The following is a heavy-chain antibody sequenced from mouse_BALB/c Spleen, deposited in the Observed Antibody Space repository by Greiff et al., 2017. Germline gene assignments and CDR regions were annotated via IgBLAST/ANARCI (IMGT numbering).Heavy chain of an antibody. D-gene: IGHD2-1*01. J-gene: IGHJ4*01. CDR2: ISSGGST. V-gene: IGHV5-6-5*01. CDR3: ARVGNSHYYYAMDY. CDR1: GFTFTSYA. Sequence: EVKLVESGGGLVKPGVSLKLSCAASGFTFTSYAMSWVRQTPEKRLEWVASISSGGSTYYPDSVKGRFTISRDNARNILYLQMSSLRSEDTAMYYCARVGNSHYYYAMDYWGQGTSVTVSS.